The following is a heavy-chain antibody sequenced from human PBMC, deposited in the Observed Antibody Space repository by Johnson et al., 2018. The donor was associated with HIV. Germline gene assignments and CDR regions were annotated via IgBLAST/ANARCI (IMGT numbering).Heavy chain of an antibody. CDR3: AREGYSYDSMGYYSPFDI. J-gene: IGHJ3*02. Sequence: QVQLVESGGGVVQPGRSLRLSCAVSGFTFSSYAMHWVRQAPGKGLEWVPFITKDGMNEYYADSVKGRFTISRDNSKITLYLQMNSLRAEDTAVYYCAREGYSYDSMGYYSPFDIWGQGTMVTVSS. V-gene: IGHV3-30*04. D-gene: IGHD3-22*01. CDR2: ITKDGMNE. CDR1: GFTFSSYA.